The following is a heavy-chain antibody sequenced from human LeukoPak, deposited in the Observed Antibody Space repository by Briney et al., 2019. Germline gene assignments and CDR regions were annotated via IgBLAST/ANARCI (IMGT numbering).Heavy chain of an antibody. Sequence: AASVKVSCKASGYTFTSYYMHWVRQAPGQGLEWMGIINPSGGSTSYARKFQGRVTMTRDTSTSTVYMELSSLRSEDTAVYYCARAQVGYCSGGSCSTRYYYYGMDVWGQGTTVTVSS. D-gene: IGHD2-15*01. CDR1: GYTFTSYY. V-gene: IGHV1-46*01. J-gene: IGHJ6*02. CDR2: INPSGGST. CDR3: ARAQVGYCSGGSCSTRYYYYGMDV.